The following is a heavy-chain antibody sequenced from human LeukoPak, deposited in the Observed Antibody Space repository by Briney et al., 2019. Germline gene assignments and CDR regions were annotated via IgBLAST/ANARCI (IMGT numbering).Heavy chain of an antibody. J-gene: IGHJ3*02. CDR1: GYTFTSYY. CDR2: INPSGGST. Sequence: GSVKVSCKASGYTFTSYYMHWVRQAPGQGLEWMGIINPSGGSTSYAQKFQGRVTMTRDTSTSTVYMELSSLRSEDTAVYYCARKGRRNAFDIWGQGTMVTVSS. V-gene: IGHV1-46*01. CDR3: ARKGRRNAFDI.